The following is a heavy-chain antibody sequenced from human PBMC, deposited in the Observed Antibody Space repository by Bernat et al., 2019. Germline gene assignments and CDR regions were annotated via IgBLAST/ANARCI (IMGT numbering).Heavy chain of an antibody. CDR1: GFTFSSYW. Sequence: EEQLVESGGGLVQPGGSLRLSCAASGFTFSSYWMHWVRQAPGKGPVRVPRINSDGSSTSYTDSVKRRITISRDNAKNTLYLQMNSLRAEDTAVYSFARTQHLTDDAFDIWGQGTLVTVSS. CDR3: ARTQHLTDDAFDI. J-gene: IGHJ3*02. V-gene: IGHV3-74*01. CDR2: INSDGSST. D-gene: IGHD5-18*01.